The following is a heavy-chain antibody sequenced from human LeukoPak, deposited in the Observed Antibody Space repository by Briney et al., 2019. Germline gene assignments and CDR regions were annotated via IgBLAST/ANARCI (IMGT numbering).Heavy chain of an antibody. Sequence: SETLSLTCTVSGGSISSYNSYWGWIRQPPGKGLEWIGSLYYSGSPYYNPSLKSRVTISVDTSKNHFSLKLNSVTAADTAVYYCARRLTGMDVWGKGTTVTISS. V-gene: IGHV4-39*02. CDR2: LYYSGSP. J-gene: IGHJ6*04. CDR3: ARRLTGMDV. CDR1: GGSISSYNSY. D-gene: IGHD3-10*01.